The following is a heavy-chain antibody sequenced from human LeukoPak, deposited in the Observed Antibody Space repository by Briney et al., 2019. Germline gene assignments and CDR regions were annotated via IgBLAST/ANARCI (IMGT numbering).Heavy chain of an antibody. V-gene: IGHV3-48*04. J-gene: IGHJ4*02. CDR3: ARDMRGSSFDY. CDR1: RFTFSNYG. CDR2: INSRSSTI. Sequence: GGSLRLSCAASRFTFSNYGVNWVRQAPGKGLEWVSYINSRSSTIYYADSVKGRFTISRDNAKNTLYLQMNSLRAEDTAVYYCARDMRGSSFDYWGQGTLVTVSS. D-gene: IGHD6-13*01.